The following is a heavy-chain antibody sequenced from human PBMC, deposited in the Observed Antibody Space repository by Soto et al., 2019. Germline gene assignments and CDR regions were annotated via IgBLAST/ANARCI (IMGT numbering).Heavy chain of an antibody. J-gene: IGHJ3*01. CDR2: ISSNGGST. V-gene: IGHV3-64D*06. D-gene: IGHD3-22*01. CDR1: GFIFSIYA. CDR3: ARGDYYDNAGPFSDAFDV. Sequence: PGGSLRLSCSGSGFIFSIYAMHWVRQAPGKGLEYVSAISSNGGSTYYADSVKGRFTISRDNSKNTLYLQMSSLRAEDTAVYYCARGDYYDNAGPFSDAFDVWGQGTMVTVSS.